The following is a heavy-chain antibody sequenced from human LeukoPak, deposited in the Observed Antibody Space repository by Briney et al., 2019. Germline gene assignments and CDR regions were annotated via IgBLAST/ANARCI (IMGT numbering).Heavy chain of an antibody. V-gene: IGHV4-39*01. CDR2: IYSSGTP. CDR1: GGSVSSGSYY. Sequence: SETLSLTCTVSGGSVSSGSYYWSWIRQPPGKGLEWIGTIYSSGTPYYNPSLKSRVTISVDASKNQFSLKLTSVTAADTAVFYCARHPAYGPFDYWGHGALVTVSS. CDR3: ARHPAYGPFDY. J-gene: IGHJ4*01. D-gene: IGHD3-10*01.